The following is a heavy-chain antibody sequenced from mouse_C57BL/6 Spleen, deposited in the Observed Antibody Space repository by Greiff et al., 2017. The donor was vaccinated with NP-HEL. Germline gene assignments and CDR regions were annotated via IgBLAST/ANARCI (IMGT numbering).Heavy chain of an antibody. J-gene: IGHJ2*01. CDR2: IYPGDGAT. D-gene: IGHD1-1*01. CDR3: ARYYGSSYYFDY. V-gene: IGHV1-82*01. CDR1: GYAFSSSW. Sequence: VQLQQSGPELVKPGASVKISCKASGYAFSSSWMNWVKQRPGQGLEWIGRIYPGDGATNYNGKFKGKATLTADKSSSTAYMQLSSLTSEDSAVYFCARYYGSSYYFDYWGQGTTLTVSS.